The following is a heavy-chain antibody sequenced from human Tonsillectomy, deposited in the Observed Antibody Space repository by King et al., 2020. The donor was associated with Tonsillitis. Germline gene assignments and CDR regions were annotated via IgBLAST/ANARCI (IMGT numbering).Heavy chain of an antibody. V-gene: IGHV3-21*01. CDR2: ISSSSNYI. CDR3: ARDWTKYYYNSSGYYSNFDY. D-gene: IGHD3-22*01. Sequence: VQLVQSGGGLVKPGGSLRLSCTASGSTFSSYPMNWVRQAPGKGLEWVSYISSSSNYIYYADSVKGRFTISRDNAKNSLYLQMNSLRAEDTAVYFCARDWTKYYYNSSGYYSNFDYWGQGTLVTVSS. J-gene: IGHJ4*02. CDR1: GSTFSSYP.